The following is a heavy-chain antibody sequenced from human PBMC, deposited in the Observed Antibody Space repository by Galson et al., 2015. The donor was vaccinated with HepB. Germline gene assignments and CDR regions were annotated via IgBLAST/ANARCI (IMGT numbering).Heavy chain of an antibody. Sequence: SLRLSCAASGFTFSSYGLTWVRQAPGKGLDWVSAISGSGSTTYYADSVKGRFTISRGNSKKTLYLQMNSLRAEDTAIYYCAKGFQAAPGTYSPPGYWGQGTLVTVSS. J-gene: IGHJ4*02. CDR3: AKGFQAAPGTYSPPGY. CDR2: ISGSGSTT. D-gene: IGHD6-13*01. CDR1: GFTFSSYG. V-gene: IGHV3-23*01.